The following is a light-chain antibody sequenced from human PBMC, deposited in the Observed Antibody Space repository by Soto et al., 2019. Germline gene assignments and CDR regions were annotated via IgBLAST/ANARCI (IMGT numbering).Light chain of an antibody. CDR1: RSDVGAYNY. J-gene: IGLJ1*01. Sequence: QSALTKPASVSGSPGQSIAISCTGTRSDVGAYNYVSWYQQHPGKAPKLMISEVTNRPSGVSDRFSGSKSGNTASLTISGLQAEDEAEYYCSSYTTSSTVVFGTGTKVTVL. V-gene: IGLV2-14*01. CDR3: SSYTTSSTVV. CDR2: EVT.